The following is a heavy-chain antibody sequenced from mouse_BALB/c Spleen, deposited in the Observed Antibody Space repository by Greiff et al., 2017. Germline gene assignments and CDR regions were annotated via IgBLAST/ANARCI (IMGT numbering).Heavy chain of an antibody. Sequence: EVMLVESGGGLVQPGGSRKLSCAASGFTFSDYGMAWVRQAPGKGPEWVAFISNLAYSIYYADTVTGRFTISRENAKNTLYLEMSSLRSEDTAMYYCARDRYYGSSYVGAMDYWGQGTSVTVSS. J-gene: IGHJ4*01. CDR2: ISNLAYSI. D-gene: IGHD1-1*01. CDR1: GFTFSDYG. V-gene: IGHV5-15*02. CDR3: ARDRYYGSSYVGAMDY.